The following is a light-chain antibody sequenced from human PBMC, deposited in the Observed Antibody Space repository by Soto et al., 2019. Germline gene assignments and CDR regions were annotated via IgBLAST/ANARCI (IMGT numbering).Light chain of an antibody. Sequence: QSALTQPPSASGSPGQLVTISCTGSGSDVGRYNYVSWYQQYPGKAPKLIIYEVTKRPSRVPDRFSGSKSGNTASLTVSGLQAEDEADYYCASYGGSNNFDVFGTGTKVTVL. V-gene: IGLV2-8*01. CDR1: GSDVGRYNY. CDR3: ASYGGSNNFDV. CDR2: EVT. J-gene: IGLJ1*01.